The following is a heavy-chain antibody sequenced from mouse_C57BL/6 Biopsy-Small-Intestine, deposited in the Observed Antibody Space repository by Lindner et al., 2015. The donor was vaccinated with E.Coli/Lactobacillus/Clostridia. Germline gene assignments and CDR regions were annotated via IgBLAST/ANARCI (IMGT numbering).Heavy chain of an antibody. Sequence: SVKVSCKVSGYTPTELSMHWVRQAPGKGLEWMGGFDPEDGETIYAQKFQGRVTMTEDTSTDTAYMELSSLRSEDTAVYYCATANPYNWGRDAFDIWGQGTMVTVSS. D-gene: IGHD4-1*02. V-gene: IGHV1-18*01. CDR3: ATANPYNWGRDAFDI. CDR1: GYTPTELS. J-gene: IGHJ3*01. CDR2: FDPEDGET.